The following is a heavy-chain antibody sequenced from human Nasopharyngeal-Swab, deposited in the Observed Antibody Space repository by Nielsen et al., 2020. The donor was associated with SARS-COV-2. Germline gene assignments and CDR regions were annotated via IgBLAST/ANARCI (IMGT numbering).Heavy chain of an antibody. CDR2: IRSKANSYAT. V-gene: IGHV3-73*01. J-gene: IGHJ4*02. CDR1: GFTFNGSA. D-gene: IGHD1-26*01. Sequence: GESLKISCAASGFTFNGSAMHWVRQASGKGLEWVGRIRSKANSYATAYAASVKGRFTISRDDSNNTAYLQMNSLKTEDTAVYYCTRATATTGSYCWGQGTLVTVSS. CDR3: TRATATTGSYC.